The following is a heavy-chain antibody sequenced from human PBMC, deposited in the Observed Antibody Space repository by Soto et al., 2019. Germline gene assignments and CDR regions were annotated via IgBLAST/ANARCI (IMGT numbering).Heavy chain of an antibody. V-gene: IGHV4-39*01. CDR1: GGSISSSGYY. D-gene: IGHD5-12*01. Sequence: SETLSLTCTVSGGSISSSGYYWGWIRQPPGKGLEWIASIYYSGSTYYNPYLKSRLTISEDRSKNQITLKLKSVTAADTAVYYCTRHYSGYDLGGYWGQGTQVTVSS. CDR3: TRHYSGYDLGGY. CDR2: IYYSGST. J-gene: IGHJ4*02.